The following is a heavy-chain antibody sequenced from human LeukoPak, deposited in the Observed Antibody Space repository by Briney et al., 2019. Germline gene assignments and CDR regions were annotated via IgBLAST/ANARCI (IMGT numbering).Heavy chain of an antibody. Sequence: ASVKVSCKASGGTFSSYAISWVRQAPGQGLEWMGWISAYNGNTNYAQKLQGRVTMTTDTSTSTAYMELRSLRSDDTAVYYCARAHLGYCSGGSCSNMDVWGKGTTVTISS. D-gene: IGHD2-15*01. CDR1: GGTFSSYA. CDR2: ISAYNGNT. V-gene: IGHV1-18*01. CDR3: ARAHLGYCSGGSCSNMDV. J-gene: IGHJ6*03.